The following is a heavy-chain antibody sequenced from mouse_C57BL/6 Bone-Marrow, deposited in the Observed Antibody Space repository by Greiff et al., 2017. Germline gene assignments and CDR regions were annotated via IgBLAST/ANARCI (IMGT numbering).Heavy chain of an antibody. V-gene: IGHV1-15*01. J-gene: IGHJ4*01. CDR2: IDPETGGT. Sequence: QVQLQQSGAELVRPGASVTLSCKASGYTFTDYEMHWVKQTPVHGLEWIGAIDPETGGTAYNQKFKGKAILTADKSSSTAYMELRSLTSEDSAVYYCTRILFRAMDYWGQGTSVTVSS. CDR3: TRILFRAMDY. D-gene: IGHD6-5*01. CDR1: GYTFTDYE.